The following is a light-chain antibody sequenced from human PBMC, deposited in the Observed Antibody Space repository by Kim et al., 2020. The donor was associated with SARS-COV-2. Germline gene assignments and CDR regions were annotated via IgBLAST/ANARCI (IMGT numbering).Light chain of an antibody. J-gene: IGLJ3*02. Sequence: QSALTQPASVSGSPGQSITISCTGSSSDIGTYRYVSWYQQHPGKAPKLIIYDVSERPSGVSYRFSGSKSGNMASLTISGLQAEDEGDYYCSSYIRSSSFAFGGGTQLTVL. CDR1: SSDIGTYRY. CDR3: SSYIRSSSFA. V-gene: IGLV2-14*03. CDR2: DVS.